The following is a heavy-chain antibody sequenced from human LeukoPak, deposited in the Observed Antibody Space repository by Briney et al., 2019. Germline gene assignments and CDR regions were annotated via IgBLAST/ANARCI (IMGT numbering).Heavy chain of an antibody. CDR2: ISSYSDLI. CDR1: GFTFSSYS. CDR3: ARGPSDY. Sequence: GGSLRLSRAASGFTFSSYSMNWVRQAPGKGLEWVSSISSYSDLIYYADSVKGRFTISRDNAKNSLYLQMNSLRAEDTGIYYCARGPSDYWGQGTLVIVSS. V-gene: IGHV3-21*01. J-gene: IGHJ4*02.